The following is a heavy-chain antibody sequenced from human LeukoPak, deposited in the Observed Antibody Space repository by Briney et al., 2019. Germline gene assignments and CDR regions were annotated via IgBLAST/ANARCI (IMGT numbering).Heavy chain of an antibody. V-gene: IGHV3-21*01. CDR1: GFTFSSYS. D-gene: IGHD3-3*01. CDR3: ASTIFGVVIPEHNY. Sequence: PGGSLRLSCAASGFTFSSYSMNWVRRAPGKGLEWVSSISSSSSYIYYADSVKGRFTISRDNAKNSLYLQMNSLRAEDTAVYYCASTIFGVVIPEHNYWGQGTLVTVSS. CDR2: ISSSSSYI. J-gene: IGHJ4*02.